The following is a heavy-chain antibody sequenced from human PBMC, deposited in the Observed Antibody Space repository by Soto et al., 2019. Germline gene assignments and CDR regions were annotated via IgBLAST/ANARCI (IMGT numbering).Heavy chain of an antibody. CDR3: AKPDHGAKFYYYYMDV. V-gene: IGHV3-23*01. D-gene: IGHD4-17*01. Sequence: EVQLLESGGGLVQPGGSLRLSCAASGFTFSSYAMSWVRQAPGKGLEWVSAISGSGGSTYYADSVKGRFTISRDNSKNTLYLQMNSLRAKDTAVYYCAKPDHGAKFYYYYMDVWGKGTTVTVSS. CDR2: ISGSGGST. CDR1: GFTFSSYA. J-gene: IGHJ6*03.